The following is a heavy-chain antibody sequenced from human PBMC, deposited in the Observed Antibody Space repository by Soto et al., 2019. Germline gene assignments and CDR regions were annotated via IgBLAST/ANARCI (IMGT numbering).Heavy chain of an antibody. D-gene: IGHD1-1*01. CDR1: GYTFTGYY. CDR3: ARDGYTTTGTETGLYYYYGMDV. CDR2: INPNSGGT. J-gene: IGHJ6*02. V-gene: IGHV1-2*02. Sequence: ASVKVSCKXSGYTFTGYYMHWVRQAPGQGLEWMGWINPNSGGTNYAQKFQGRVTMTRDTSISTAYMELSRLRSDDTAVYYCARDGYTTTGTETGLYYYYGMDVWGQGTTVTVSS.